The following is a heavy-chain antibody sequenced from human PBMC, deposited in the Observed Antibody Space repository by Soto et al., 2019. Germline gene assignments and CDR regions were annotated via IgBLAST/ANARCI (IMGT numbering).Heavy chain of an antibody. CDR3: ARRITGTSGRFDP. D-gene: IGHD1-7*01. CDR2: IYYSGST. Sequence: SEILSLACTGSGGSISSSSYYWGWIRQPPGKGLEWIGSIYYSGSTYYNPSLKSRVTISVDTSKNQFSLKLSSVTAADTAVYYCARRITGTSGRFDPWGQGTLVTVSS. CDR1: GGSISSSSYY. J-gene: IGHJ5*02. V-gene: IGHV4-39*01.